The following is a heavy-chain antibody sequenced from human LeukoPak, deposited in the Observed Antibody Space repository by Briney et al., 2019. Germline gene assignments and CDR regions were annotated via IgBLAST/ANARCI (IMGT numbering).Heavy chain of an antibody. J-gene: IGHJ6*03. Sequence: HSGGSLRLSCAASGFDFNNYVIHWVRQAPGKGLEWVTIYSSGGKHPYSADSVKGRFTPSRDNSKNTLYLQMNSLRAEDTAVYYCAREQIAARPSYYYYYYMDVWGKGTTVTVSS. D-gene: IGHD6-6*01. CDR1: GFDFNNYV. CDR2: YSSGGKHP. V-gene: IGHV3-30*03. CDR3: AREQIAARPSYYYYYYMDV.